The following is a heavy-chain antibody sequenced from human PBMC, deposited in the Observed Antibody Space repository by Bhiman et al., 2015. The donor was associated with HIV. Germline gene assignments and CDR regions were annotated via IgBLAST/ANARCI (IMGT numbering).Heavy chain of an antibody. CDR1: GFTFSNYP. D-gene: IGHD3-3*01. Sequence: QVQLVESGGGVVQPGRSLRLSCAASGFTFSNYPMHWVRQAPGKGLEWLAVISYDGTNKYYADSVKGRFTISRDNSKNTLHLQMNSLRAEDTAVYYCARDRLPTIFGVVTDNYYGMDVWGQGTTVTVSS. CDR3: ARDRLPTIFGVVTDNYYGMDV. J-gene: IGHJ6*02. CDR2: ISYDGTNK. V-gene: IGHV3-30-3*01.